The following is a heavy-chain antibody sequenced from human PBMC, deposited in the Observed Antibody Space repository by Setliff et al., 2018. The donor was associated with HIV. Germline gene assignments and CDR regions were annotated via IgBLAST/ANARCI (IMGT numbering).Heavy chain of an antibody. V-gene: IGHV4-39*07. D-gene: IGHD6-6*01. CDR3: ARKAVIGPRRLYYYLDL. CDR1: GGSISSSSYY. J-gene: IGHJ2*01. CDR2: IYHSGST. Sequence: PSETLSLTCAVSGGSISSSSYYWGWIRQPSGKGLEWIGNIYHSGSTYYNPSLKSRVTISVDTSKNQFSLMLSIVTAADTAVYYCARKAVIGPRRLYYYLDLWGRGTLVTVSS.